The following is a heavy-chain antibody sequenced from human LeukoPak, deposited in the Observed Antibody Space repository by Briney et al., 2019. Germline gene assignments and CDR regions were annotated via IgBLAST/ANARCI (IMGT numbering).Heavy chain of an antibody. V-gene: IGHV3-30-3*01. CDR2: ISYDGSNK. Sequence: GRSLRLSCAASGFTFSSYAMHWVRQAPGKGLEWVAVISYDGSNKYYADSVKGRFTISRDNSKNTLYLQMNSLRAEGTAVYYCARVSLRFLEWFSMDVWGQGTTVTVSS. J-gene: IGHJ6*02. CDR1: GFTFSSYA. CDR3: ARVSLRFLEWFSMDV. D-gene: IGHD3-3*01.